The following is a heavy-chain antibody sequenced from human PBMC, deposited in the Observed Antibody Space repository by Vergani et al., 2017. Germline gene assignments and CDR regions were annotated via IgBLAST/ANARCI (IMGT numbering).Heavy chain of an antibody. V-gene: IGHV1-46*01. Sequence: QVQLVQSGAEVKKPGASVKVSCQASGYTFTSYYIHWVRQAPGQGLEWMGIINPSGGSTNYAQKIQGRVTMTRDTSTSTVFMELSSLRSEDTAVYYCARGCGSTSCYKRGEDWFDPWGQGTLVTVSS. CDR3: ARGCGSTSCYKRGEDWFDP. J-gene: IGHJ5*02. CDR2: INPSGGST. CDR1: GYTFTSYY. D-gene: IGHD2-2*02.